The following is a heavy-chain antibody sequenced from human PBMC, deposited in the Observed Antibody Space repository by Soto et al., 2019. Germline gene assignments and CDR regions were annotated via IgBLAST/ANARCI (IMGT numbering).Heavy chain of an antibody. CDR2: IVVGSGNT. Sequence: SVKVSCKASGFTFTSSAVQWVRQARGQRLEWIGWIVVGSGNTNYAQKFQERVTITRDMSTSTAYMELSSLRSEDTAVYYCTAGRDMYYYDSSGYYWNYWGQGTLVTVSS. D-gene: IGHD3-22*01. CDR1: GFTFTSSA. J-gene: IGHJ4*02. CDR3: TAGRDMYYYDSSGYYWNY. V-gene: IGHV1-58*01.